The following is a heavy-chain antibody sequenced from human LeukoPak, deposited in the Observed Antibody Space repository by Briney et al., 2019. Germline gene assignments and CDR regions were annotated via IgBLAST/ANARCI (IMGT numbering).Heavy chain of an antibody. D-gene: IGHD1-14*01. CDR1: GFTYSSYE. J-gene: IGHJ4*02. V-gene: IGHV3-48*03. Sequence: PGGSLRLSCAASGFTYSSYEMNWVRQAPGKGLEWVSYISSRGVTIYYADSVRGRFTISRDNAKNSLYLQMNSLRAEDTAVYYCAKGLNNHFDYWGQGILVTVSS. CDR3: AKGLNNHFDY. CDR2: ISSRGVTI.